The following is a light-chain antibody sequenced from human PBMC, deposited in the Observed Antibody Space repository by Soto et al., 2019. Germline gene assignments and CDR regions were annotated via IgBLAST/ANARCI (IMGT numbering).Light chain of an antibody. Sequence: DIVLTQSPGTLSSSPGERATLSCRASQSVSSSYLAWYQQKPGQAPMLLIYGASRRATGIPDRFSGSGSGTDFTLTISRLEPEDFAVSYCQQYGSSHLTFGGGTKVEIK. CDR2: GAS. V-gene: IGKV3-20*01. CDR1: QSVSSSY. CDR3: QQYGSSHLT. J-gene: IGKJ4*01.